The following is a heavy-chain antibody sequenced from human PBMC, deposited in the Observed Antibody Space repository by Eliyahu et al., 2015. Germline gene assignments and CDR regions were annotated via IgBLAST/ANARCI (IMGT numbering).Heavy chain of an antibody. CDR1: GFSLSTXGVG. D-gene: IGHD4-23*01. CDR2: IYWDDDK. CDR3: AHRRACSNGNCYPFYY. J-gene: IGHJ4*02. V-gene: IGHV2-5*02. Sequence: QITLKESGPTLVKPTQTLTLTCTFSGFSLSTXGVGVGWIRQPPGKALEWLALIYWDDDKRYSPSLKSRLTIAKDTSKNQVVLIMSNMDPVDTATYYCAHRRACSNGNCYPFYYWGQGTLVTVSS.